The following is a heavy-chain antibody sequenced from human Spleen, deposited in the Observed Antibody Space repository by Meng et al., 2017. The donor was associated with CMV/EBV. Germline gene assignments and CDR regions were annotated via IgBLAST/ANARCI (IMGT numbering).Heavy chain of an antibody. CDR3: VREQGYFGL. Sequence: EVEFVGSGGGLVRPGGSLRLSCVASGFDVNDNHMRWVRQAPRKGLDWVAHIYGDGITAYVDSVKGRFTISRDKSKNTLYLQMNRLRVEDAAVYYCVREQGYFGLWGRGTLVTVSS. CDR2: IYGDGIT. J-gene: IGHJ2*01. CDR1: GFDVNDNH. V-gene: IGHV3-53*01.